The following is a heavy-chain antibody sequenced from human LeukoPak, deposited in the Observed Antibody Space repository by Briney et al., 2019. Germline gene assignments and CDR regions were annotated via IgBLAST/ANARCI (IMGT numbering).Heavy chain of an antibody. V-gene: IGHV3-21*01. J-gene: IGHJ4*02. CDR1: GFTVSTNH. Sequence: GGSLRLSYAASGFTVSTNHMSWVRLAPGKVLEWVSYISSSSSYIYYADSVKGRFTISRDNAKNSLYLQMNSLRAEDTAVYYCARDRERSGAPPRGFDYWGQGTLVTVSS. CDR3: ARDRERSGAPPRGFDY. CDR2: ISSSSSYI. D-gene: IGHD1-26*01.